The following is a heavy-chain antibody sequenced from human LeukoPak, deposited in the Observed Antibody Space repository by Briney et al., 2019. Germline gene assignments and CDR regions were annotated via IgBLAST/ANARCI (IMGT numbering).Heavy chain of an antibody. V-gene: IGHV3-30*03. Sequence: GGTLRLSCAASGFTFSSYGMHGVRQARGKGGEGGGVISKEGRKKYYADSVKGRYTIHRDSPKNTLYLRVKSVRAEDTAVYYCAMEVRGVIMVGYFDYWGQGTLVTVSS. D-gene: IGHD3-10*01. J-gene: IGHJ4*02. CDR3: AMEVRGVIMVGYFDY. CDR1: GFTFSSYG. CDR2: ISKEGRKK.